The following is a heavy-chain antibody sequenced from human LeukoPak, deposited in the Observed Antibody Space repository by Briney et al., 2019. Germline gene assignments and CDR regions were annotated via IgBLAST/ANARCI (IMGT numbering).Heavy chain of an antibody. D-gene: IGHD4-23*01. CDR3: ARRPGTAVTPYFDY. V-gene: IGHV3-48*02. Sequence: GGSLRLSCAASGFTFSGYAMNWVRQAPGNGLEWVSYISSGSGTIYYAASVRGRFTISRDNARNSLYLQMNSLRDEDTAVYYCARRPGTAVTPYFDYWGQGSLVTVSS. CDR1: GFTFSGYA. J-gene: IGHJ4*02. CDR2: ISSGSGTI.